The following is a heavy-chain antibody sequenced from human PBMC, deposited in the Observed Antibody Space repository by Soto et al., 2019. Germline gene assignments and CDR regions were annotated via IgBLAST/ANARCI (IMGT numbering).Heavy chain of an antibody. CDR2: ISAYNGNT. Sequence: ASVKVSCKASGYTFTSYGISWVRQAPGQGLEWMGWISAYNGNTNYAQKLQGRVTMTTDTSTSTAYMELRSLRSDDTAVYYCARFANVRSLRRTGFDPWGQGTLVTVSS. D-gene: IGHD3-22*01. CDR3: ARFANVRSLRRTGFDP. V-gene: IGHV1-18*01. J-gene: IGHJ5*02. CDR1: GYTFTSYG.